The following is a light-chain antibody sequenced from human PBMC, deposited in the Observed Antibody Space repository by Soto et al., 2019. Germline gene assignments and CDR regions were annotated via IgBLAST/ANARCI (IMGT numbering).Light chain of an antibody. CDR3: SSYTSSSTPYV. CDR2: EVS. Sequence: QSALTQPASVSGSPGQSITISCTGTSSDVGGYNYVSWYQQHPGKAPKLMIYEVSNRPSGDSDRFSGSKSGNTASLTISGLQAEDEADYYCSSYTSSSTPYVFGSGTKLNVL. V-gene: IGLV2-14*03. CDR1: SSDVGGYNY. J-gene: IGLJ1*01.